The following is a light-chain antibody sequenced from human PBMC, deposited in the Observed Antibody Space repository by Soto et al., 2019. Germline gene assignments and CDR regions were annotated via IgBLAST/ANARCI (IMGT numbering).Light chain of an antibody. J-gene: IGKJ3*01. CDR3: QQRSNWPPIT. Sequence: EIVLTQSPATLSLSPGSRAPLSCRASQSVSSYLAWYQQKPGQAPRLLIYDASNRATGIPARFSGSGSGTDFTLTISSLEPEDFAVYYCQQRSNWPPITFGPGTKVDIK. CDR1: QSVSSY. CDR2: DAS. V-gene: IGKV3-11*01.